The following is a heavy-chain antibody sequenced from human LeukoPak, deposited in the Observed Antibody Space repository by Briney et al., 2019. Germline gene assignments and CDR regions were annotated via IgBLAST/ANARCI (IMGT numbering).Heavy chain of an antibody. Sequence: GGSLRLSCAASGFTFSDYWMSWVRQAPGKGLEWVANIKQDGSEIYYVASVKGRFTISRDNTKNSLYLQMNSLRAEDTAVYYCARDFGVVVAATYFDYWGQGTLVTVSS. CDR1: GFTFSDYW. J-gene: IGHJ4*02. D-gene: IGHD2-15*01. V-gene: IGHV3-7*01. CDR3: ARDFGVVVAATYFDY. CDR2: IKQDGSEI.